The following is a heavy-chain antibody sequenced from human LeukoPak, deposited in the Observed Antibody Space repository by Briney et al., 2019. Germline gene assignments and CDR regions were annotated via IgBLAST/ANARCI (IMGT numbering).Heavy chain of an antibody. CDR1: GFTFSSYA. J-gene: IGHJ4*02. D-gene: IGHD6-13*01. Sequence: PGGSLRLSCAASGFTFSSYAMSWVRQAPGKGLEWVSAISGSGGSTYYADSVKGRFTISRDKSKNTLYLQMNSLRAEDTAVYYCANVVDRSWYYDYWGQGTLVTVSS. CDR2: ISGSGGST. V-gene: IGHV3-23*01. CDR3: ANVVDRSWYYDY.